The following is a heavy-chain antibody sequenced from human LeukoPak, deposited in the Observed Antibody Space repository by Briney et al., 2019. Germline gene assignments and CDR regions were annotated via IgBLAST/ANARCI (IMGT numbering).Heavy chain of an antibody. CDR1: GFDFSTYA. CDR2: IWYDGSHQ. Sequence: GGSLRLSCAASGFDFSTYAINWVRQAPGKGLEWVAVIWYDGSHQYYADSVKGRFTISRDNSKNTLDLQMNSLRVEDTAVYFCAKDKDTPATAQPQRGYFESWGQGTLVTVSS. CDR3: AKDKDTPATAQPQRGYFES. J-gene: IGHJ4*02. V-gene: IGHV3-33*06. D-gene: IGHD2-15*01.